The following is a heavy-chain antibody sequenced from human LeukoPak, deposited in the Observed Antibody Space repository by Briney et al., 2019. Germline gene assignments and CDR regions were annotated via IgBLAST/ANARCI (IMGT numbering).Heavy chain of an antibody. J-gene: IGHJ3*02. V-gene: IGHV1-2*02. CDR2: IHPDSGGT. CDR1: GHTFTGYY. Sequence: ASVKVSCKASGHTFTGYYMHWVRQAPGQGLEWMGWIHPDSGGTNYAPNFQGRVTMTRDTSISTAYMDLSSLRSDDTAVYYCARVVTRFLEWPYYDAFDIWGQGTMVTVSS. D-gene: IGHD3-3*01. CDR3: ARVVTRFLEWPYYDAFDI.